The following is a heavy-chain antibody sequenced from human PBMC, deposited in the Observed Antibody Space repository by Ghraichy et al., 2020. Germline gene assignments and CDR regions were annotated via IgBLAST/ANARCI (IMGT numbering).Heavy chain of an antibody. V-gene: IGHV1-18*01. D-gene: IGHD3-16*01. CDR3: ARVSGGTASGTGH. CDR1: GYPFSSFG. CDR2: VSTQYPYT. J-gene: IGHJ4*02. Sequence: ASVKVSCKASGYPFSSFGIDWVRQAPGQGPEWMGWVSTQYPYTKYARRLQGRLTLTTDTSTTTAYMELRGLTSDDTALYYCARVSGGTASGTGHWGQGTQVTVSS.